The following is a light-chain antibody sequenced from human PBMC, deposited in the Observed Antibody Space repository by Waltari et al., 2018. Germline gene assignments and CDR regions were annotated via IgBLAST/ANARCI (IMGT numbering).Light chain of an antibody. J-gene: IGKJ1*01. CDR3: QHYVSLPVT. Sequence: EIVLTQSPGTLSLSPGERATLSCRASQSVSRALAWYRQNHRQAARLLIYVASNRATRIPDRFSGSGSGTDFSLILSRLEPEDFAVYYCQHYVSLPVTFGQGTKVEIK. CDR1: QSVSRA. V-gene: IGKV3-20*01. CDR2: VAS.